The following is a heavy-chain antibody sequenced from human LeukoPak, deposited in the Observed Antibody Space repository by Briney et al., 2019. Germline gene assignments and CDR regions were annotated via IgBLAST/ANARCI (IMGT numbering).Heavy chain of an antibody. CDR2: SHPNSGGT. CDR1: GYTLNGYY. V-gene: IGHV1-2*02. D-gene: IGHD3-22*01. CDR3: ARVCWDYYDSSGYYCLDY. J-gene: IGHJ4*02. Sequence: ASVKVSCKASGYTLNGYYIHWVRQAPGQGLEWMGWSHPNSGGTSYAQKFQGRVTMTRDMSTSTVYMELSSLRSEDTAVYYCARVCWDYYDSSGYYCLDYWGQGTLVTVSS.